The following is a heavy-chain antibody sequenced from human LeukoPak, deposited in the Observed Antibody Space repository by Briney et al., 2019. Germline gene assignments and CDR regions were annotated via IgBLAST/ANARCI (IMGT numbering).Heavy chain of an antibody. CDR3: AGDSRFDP. V-gene: IGHV4-31*03. Sequence: SETLSLPCTVSGGSISSGGNYWSWIRQHPGKGLEWIGYIYYSGSTYYNPSLKSRVTISLDTSKNQFSLKLTSVTAADTAVYYCAGDSRFDPWGQGTLVTVSS. CDR1: GGSISSGGNY. D-gene: IGHD3-3*02. J-gene: IGHJ5*02. CDR2: IYYSGST.